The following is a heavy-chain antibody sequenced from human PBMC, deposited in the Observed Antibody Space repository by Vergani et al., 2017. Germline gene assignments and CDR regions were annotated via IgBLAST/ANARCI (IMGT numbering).Heavy chain of an antibody. J-gene: IGHJ3*02. D-gene: IGHD3-16*01. Sequence: EVQLVESGGGLVQPGGSLRLSCAASGFTVSSNYMSWVRQAPGKGLEWVSVIYSGGSTYYADSVKGRFTISRDNSKNTLYLLMNSLRAEDTAVFYCARTAIRWGAFDIWGQGTMVTVSS. V-gene: IGHV3-66*01. CDR3: ARTAIRWGAFDI. CDR2: IYSGGST. CDR1: GFTVSSNY.